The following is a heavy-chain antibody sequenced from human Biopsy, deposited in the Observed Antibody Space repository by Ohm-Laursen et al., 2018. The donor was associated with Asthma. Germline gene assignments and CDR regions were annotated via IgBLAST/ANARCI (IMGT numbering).Heavy chain of an antibody. CDR3: ARSYDTDSYPVLVLDY. CDR1: GGSFSNFA. CDR2: ILTKFDIT. V-gene: IGHV1-69*04. D-gene: IGHD3-22*01. J-gene: IGHJ4*02. Sequence: ASVKVSCKASGGSFSNFAFSWVRQAPGHGLEWMGTILTKFDITSYAEKFQGRVTITADKSTSTTYMELSRLRSEDTAVYYCARSYDTDSYPVLVLDYWGQGTLVTVPS.